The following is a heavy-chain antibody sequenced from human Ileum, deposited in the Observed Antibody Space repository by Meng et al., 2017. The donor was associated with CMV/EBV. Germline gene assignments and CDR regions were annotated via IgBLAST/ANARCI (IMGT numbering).Heavy chain of an antibody. Sequence: QVQQRQWGGGLLKPPEPLARTGACYGGSFSGYYWSWIRQPPGKGLEWIGEINHSGSTNYNPSLKSRVTISVDTSKNQFSLKLSSVTAADTAVYYCASTGWLQLPGDYWGQGTLVTVSS. J-gene: IGHJ4*02. D-gene: IGHD5-24*01. CDR1: GGSFSGYY. V-gene: IGHV4-34*01. CDR2: INHSGST. CDR3: ASTGWLQLPGDY.